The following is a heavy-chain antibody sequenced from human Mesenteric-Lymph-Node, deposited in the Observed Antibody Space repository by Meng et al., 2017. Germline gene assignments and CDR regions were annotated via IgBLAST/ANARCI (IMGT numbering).Heavy chain of an antibody. D-gene: IGHD6-25*01. J-gene: IGHJ3*02. CDR1: GFTFSSYD. V-gene: IGHV3-13*03. CDR3: AREARGSHRLQRLDI. Sequence: GESLKISCAACGFTFSSYDMHWVRQATGKGLEWVSAIGTAGDTYYPGSVKGQFTISRENAKNSLYLQMNSLRAGDTAVYYCAREARGSHRLQRLDIWGQGTLVTVSS. CDR2: IGTAGDT.